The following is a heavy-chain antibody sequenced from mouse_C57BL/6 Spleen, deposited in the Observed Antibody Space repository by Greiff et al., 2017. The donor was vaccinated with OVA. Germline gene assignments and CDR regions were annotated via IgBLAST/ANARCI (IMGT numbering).Heavy chain of an antibody. Sequence: EVKLVEPGGDLVKPGGSLKLSCAASGFTFSSYGMSWVRQTPDKRLEWVATISSGGSYTYYPDSVKGRFTISRDNAKNTLYLQMSSLKSEDTAMYYCARGGKRDYFDYWGQGTTLTVSS. CDR3: ARGGKRDYFDY. CDR2: ISSGGSYT. J-gene: IGHJ2*01. CDR1: GFTFSSYG. V-gene: IGHV5-6*02.